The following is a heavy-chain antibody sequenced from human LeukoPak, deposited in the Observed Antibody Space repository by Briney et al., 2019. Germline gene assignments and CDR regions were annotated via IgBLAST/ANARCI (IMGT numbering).Heavy chain of an antibody. CDR3: ARASDTAMASDAFDI. Sequence: PETLSLTCTVSGGSISSYYWSWIRQPAGKGLEWIGRIYTSGSTNYNPSLKSRVTISVDKSKNQFSLKLSSVTAADTAVYYCARASDTAMASDAFDIWGQGTMVTVSS. J-gene: IGHJ3*02. CDR2: IYTSGST. D-gene: IGHD5-18*01. V-gene: IGHV4-4*07. CDR1: GGSISSYY.